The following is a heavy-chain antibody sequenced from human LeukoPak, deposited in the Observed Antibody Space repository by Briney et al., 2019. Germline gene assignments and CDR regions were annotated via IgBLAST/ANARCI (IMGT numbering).Heavy chain of an antibody. CDR3: ATLDGEYCSGGSCYWFDP. J-gene: IGHJ5*02. V-gene: IGHV3-21*01. CDR1: GFTFSSYS. D-gene: IGHD2-15*01. Sequence: GGSLRLSCAASGFTFSSYSMNWARQAPGKGLEWVSSISSSSSYIYYADSVKGRFTISRDNAKNSLYLQMNSLRAEDTAVYYCATLDGEYCSGGSCYWFDPWGQGTLVTVSS. CDR2: ISSSSSYI.